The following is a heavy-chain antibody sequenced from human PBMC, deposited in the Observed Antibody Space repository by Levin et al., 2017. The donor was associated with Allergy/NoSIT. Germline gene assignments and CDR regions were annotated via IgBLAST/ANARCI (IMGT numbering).Heavy chain of an antibody. D-gene: IGHD6-6*01. CDR2: IWYDGSNK. CDR1: RFTFRNYG. J-gene: IGHJ2*01. Sequence: GESLKISCAASRFTFRNYGMEWVRQAPGKGLEWVATIWYDGSNKYYAESVEGRFTISRDNSKNTLSLQMNSLRVEDTAVYYCVRDRSAARQGWYFDLWGRGTLVTVSS. V-gene: IGHV3-33*01. CDR3: VRDRSAARQGWYFDL.